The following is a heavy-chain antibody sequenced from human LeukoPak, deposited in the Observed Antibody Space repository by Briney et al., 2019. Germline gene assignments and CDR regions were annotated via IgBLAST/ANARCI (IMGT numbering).Heavy chain of an antibody. CDR3: TSSLLMVYAYYYYGMDV. V-gene: IGHV3-49*04. J-gene: IGHJ6*02. D-gene: IGHD2-8*01. CDR1: GFTFGDYA. Sequence: GGSLRLSCTASGFTFGDYAMSWVRQAPGKGLEWVGFIRSKAYGGTTEYAVSVKGRFTISRDDSKSIAYLQMNSLKTEDTAVYYCTSSLLMVYAYYYYGMDVWGQGTTVTVSS. CDR2: IRSKAYGGTT.